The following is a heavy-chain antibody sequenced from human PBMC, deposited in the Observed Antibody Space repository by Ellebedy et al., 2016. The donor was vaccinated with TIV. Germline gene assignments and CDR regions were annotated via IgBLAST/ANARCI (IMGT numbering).Heavy chain of an antibody. D-gene: IGHD4-17*01. V-gene: IGHV3-7*01. CDR3: ARRGSDGDYAHQINSWFDP. CDR2: IYQVGSDQ. Sequence: PGGSLRLSCAASGFSFRSYWMSWVRQAPGKGLEWVAHIYQVGSDQSYVYSVKVRFTISRDNANKSLFLQMNSLSAEDTDVYDCARRGSDGDYAHQINSWFDPWGQGTLVTVSS. J-gene: IGHJ5*02. CDR1: GFSFRSYW.